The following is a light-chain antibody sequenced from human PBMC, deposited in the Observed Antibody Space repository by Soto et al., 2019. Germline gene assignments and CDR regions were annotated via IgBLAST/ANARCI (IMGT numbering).Light chain of an antibody. CDR3: QQFGSSPGFT. V-gene: IGKV3-20*01. CDR2: GAS. J-gene: IGKJ3*01. Sequence: EIVLTQSPGTLSLSPGERATLSCRASQSINNRYLVWYQQKTGQAPRLLIYGASSRATGIPDRFIGSGSGTDFTLTISRLEPEDFAVYYCQQFGSSPGFTFGPGTKVDIK. CDR1: QSINNRY.